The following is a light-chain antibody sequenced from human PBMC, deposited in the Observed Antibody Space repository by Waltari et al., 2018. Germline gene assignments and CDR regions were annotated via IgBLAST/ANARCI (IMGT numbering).Light chain of an antibody. CDR3: QQYGSSPT. Sequence: EIVLTQSPDTLSLSPGASATPSCRAGQSVTYNFLAGYQQKPGQAPRLLIYDASSRATGIPDRFSGSGSGTDFTLTISRLEPDDFAMYYCQQYGSSPTFGQGTKVDVK. CDR2: DAS. V-gene: IGKV3-20*01. J-gene: IGKJ1*01. CDR1: QSVTYNF.